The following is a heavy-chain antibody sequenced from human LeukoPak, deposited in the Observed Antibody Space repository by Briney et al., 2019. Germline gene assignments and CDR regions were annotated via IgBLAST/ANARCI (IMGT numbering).Heavy chain of an antibody. D-gene: IGHD6-19*01. CDR2: ISYDGSNK. CDR3: AKGQQWLDSYFDY. CDR1: GFTFSSYA. Sequence: RSGGSLRLSCAASGFTFSSYAMHWVRQAPGKGLEWVAVISYDGSNKYYADSVKGRFTISRDNSKNTLYLQMNSLRTEDTAVYFCAKGQQWLDSYFDYWGQGTLVTVSS. V-gene: IGHV3-30*04. J-gene: IGHJ4*02.